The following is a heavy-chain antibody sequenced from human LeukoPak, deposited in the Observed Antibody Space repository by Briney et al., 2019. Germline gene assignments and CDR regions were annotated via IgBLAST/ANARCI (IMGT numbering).Heavy chain of an antibody. Sequence: SETLSLTCTVSGGSTSSYYWSWIRQPPGKGLEWIGYIYYSGSTNYNPSLKSRVTISVDTSKNQFSLKLSSVTAADTAVYYCARDMYIVVVPAASGYYYGMDVWGQGTTVTVSS. CDR1: GGSTSSYY. CDR3: ARDMYIVVVPAASGYYYGMDV. D-gene: IGHD2-2*01. J-gene: IGHJ6*02. V-gene: IGHV4-59*01. CDR2: IYYSGST.